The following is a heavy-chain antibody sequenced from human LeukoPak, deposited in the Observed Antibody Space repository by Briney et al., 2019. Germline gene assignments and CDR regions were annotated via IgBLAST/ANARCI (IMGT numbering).Heavy chain of an antibody. J-gene: IGHJ1*01. Sequence: GGSLRLSCAASGFTFSSYGMHWVRQAPGKGLEWVAVISYDGSNKYYADPVKGRFTISRDNSKNTLYLQMNSLRAEDTAVYYCAKDLRGYSGYGISQHWGQGTLVTVSS. D-gene: IGHD5-12*01. V-gene: IGHV3-30*18. CDR3: AKDLRGYSGYGISQH. CDR1: GFTFSSYG. CDR2: ISYDGSNK.